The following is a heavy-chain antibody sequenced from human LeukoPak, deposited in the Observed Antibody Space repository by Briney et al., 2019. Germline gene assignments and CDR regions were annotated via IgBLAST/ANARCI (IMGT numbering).Heavy chain of an antibody. CDR3: ARGPHGGFVIIPTEF. V-gene: IGHV3-21*01. CDR1: GLTVSSTS. J-gene: IGHJ4*02. D-gene: IGHD3-3*01. CDR2: IDSSSSYI. Sequence: PGGSLRLSCAASGLTVSSTSMTWVRQAPGKGLEWVSSIDSSSSYIYYADSVKGRFTISRANAKNSLFLQMNSLRAEDTAVYYCARGPHGGFVIIPTEFWGQGTLVTVSS.